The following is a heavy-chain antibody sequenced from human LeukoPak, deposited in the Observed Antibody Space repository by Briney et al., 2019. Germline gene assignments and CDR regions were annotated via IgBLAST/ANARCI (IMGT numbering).Heavy chain of an antibody. J-gene: IGHJ4*02. Sequence: PSETLSPTCTVSGGSLSSYYWSWIRQPPGKGLEWIGYIYYSGSTNYNPSLKSRVTISVDTSKNQFSLKLTSVTAADTAVYYCARGQKYRNGYTVTELGSGYFDYWGQGTLVTVSS. D-gene: IGHD5-18*01. CDR1: GGSLSSYY. CDR3: ARGQKYRNGYTVTELGSGYFDY. V-gene: IGHV4-59*01. CDR2: IYYSGST.